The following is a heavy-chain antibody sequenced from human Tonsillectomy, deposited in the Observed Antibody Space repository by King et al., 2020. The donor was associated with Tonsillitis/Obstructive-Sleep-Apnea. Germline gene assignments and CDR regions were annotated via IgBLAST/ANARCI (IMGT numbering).Heavy chain of an antibody. CDR3: ARGRAAAFDH. CDR1: GASVSSNSVA. CDR2: TYYTSKWYN. J-gene: IGHJ4*02. Sequence: VQLQQSGPGLVKPSQTLSLACGISGASVSSNSVAWNWIRQSPSRGLEWLGRTYYTSKWYNDYAVSVKSRITLNLDTSNNQFSLQLNSVTPEDTAVYYCARGRAAAFDHWGQGTLVTVSS. V-gene: IGHV6-1*01. D-gene: IGHD6-25*01.